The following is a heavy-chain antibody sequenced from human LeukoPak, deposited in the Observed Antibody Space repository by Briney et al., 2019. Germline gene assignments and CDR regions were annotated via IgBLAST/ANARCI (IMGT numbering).Heavy chain of an antibody. V-gene: IGHV4-61*02. CDR1: GGSISSGSYY. CDR3: AREGAYSYHDY. Sequence: PSETLSLTCTVSGGSISSGSYYWSWIRQPAGKGLEWIGRIYTSGSTNYNPSLKSRVTISVDTSENQFSLKLNSVTATDTAFYYCAREGAYSYHDYWGQGILVTVSS. CDR2: IYTSGST. D-gene: IGHD5-18*01. J-gene: IGHJ4*02.